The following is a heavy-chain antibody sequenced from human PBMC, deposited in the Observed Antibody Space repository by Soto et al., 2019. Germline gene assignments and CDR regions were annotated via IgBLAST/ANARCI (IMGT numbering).Heavy chain of an antibody. J-gene: IGHJ4*02. CDR1: GYTFTSYD. V-gene: IGHV1-8*01. CDR3: ARSTNDYGDRH. Sequence: QVQLVQSGAEVKKPGASVKVSCEASGYTFTSYDINWVRQATGQGLEWMGWMNPNSGNTAYAQRFQGRVTMTRHTSISTAYMELSSLRSEDTAVYYCARSTNDYGDRHWGQGPLVTVSS. D-gene: IGHD4-17*01. CDR2: MNPNSGNT.